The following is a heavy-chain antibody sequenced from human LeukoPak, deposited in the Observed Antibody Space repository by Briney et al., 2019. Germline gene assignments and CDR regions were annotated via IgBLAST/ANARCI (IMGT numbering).Heavy chain of an antibody. D-gene: IGHD4-11*01. J-gene: IGHJ3*02. CDR2: ISSSSSTI. CDR3: ARQADYIPGGAFDI. V-gene: IGHV3-48*01. Sequence: GGSLRLSCAASGFTFSSYSMNWVRHAPGKGLEWVSYISSSSSTIYYADSVKGRFTISRDNAKNSLYLQMNSLRAEDTAVYYCARQADYIPGGAFDIWGQGTMVSVSS. CDR1: GFTFSSYS.